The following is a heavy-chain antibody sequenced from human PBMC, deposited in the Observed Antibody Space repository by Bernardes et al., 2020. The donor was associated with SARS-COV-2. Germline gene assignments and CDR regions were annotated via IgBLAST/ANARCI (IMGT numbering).Heavy chain of an antibody. D-gene: IGHD3-16*01. CDR2: INYDGSTT. J-gene: IGHJ4*02. Sequence: GGSLRPSCSASGFILSLSWMRWVRQAPGKGLEWVARINYDGSTTNYADSVKGRFTISRYNAENTLYLQMDSLRVEDTAVYYCARAGNTFGGVTYDYWGQGTLVTVSS. CDR3: ARAGNTFGGVTYDY. CDR1: GFILSLSW. V-gene: IGHV3-74*01.